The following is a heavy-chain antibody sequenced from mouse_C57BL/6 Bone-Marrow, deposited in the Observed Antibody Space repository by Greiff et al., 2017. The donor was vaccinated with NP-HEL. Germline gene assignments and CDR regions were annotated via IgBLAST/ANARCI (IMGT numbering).Heavy chain of an antibody. CDR1: GYAFTNYL. CDR3: ARREVSQGHWYFDD. D-gene: IGHD1-3*01. Sequence: QVQLQQSGAELVRPGTSVKVSCKASGYAFTNYLIEWVKQRPGQGLEWIGVINPGSGGTNYNEKFKGKATLTADKSSSTAYMQLSSLRSEDSAVYFCARREVSQGHWYFDDWGTGTTVTVSS. CDR2: INPGSGGT. V-gene: IGHV1-54*01. J-gene: IGHJ1*03.